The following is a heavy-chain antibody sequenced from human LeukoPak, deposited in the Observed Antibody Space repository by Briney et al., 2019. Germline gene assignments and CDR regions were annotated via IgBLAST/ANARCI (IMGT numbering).Heavy chain of an antibody. Sequence: SGGSLRLSCVASGFSFSTSWMTWVRQAPGKGLEWVANIRKDGREIYYADSMKGQFIISSDNRKNLPYLQIHSLRAEDTGVYYCVRDGDSWNAFDLWGQGTLVTVSS. CDR1: GFSFSTSW. CDR3: VRDGDSWNAFDL. CDR2: IRKDGREI. V-gene: IGHV3-7*01. D-gene: IGHD1-1*01. J-gene: IGHJ4*02.